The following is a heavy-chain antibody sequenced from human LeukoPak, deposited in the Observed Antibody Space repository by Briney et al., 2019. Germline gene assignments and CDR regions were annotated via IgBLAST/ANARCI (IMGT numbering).Heavy chain of an antibody. Sequence: PGGALRVSCVAPGYTFSSSAMNWVRQAPGKGLDWVALISGSGSVTYYGDSVKGRFTISRDNSENTLYLQMNSLTAEDTALYYCAKSSGHRGIIADNYFDHWGQGTLVTVSS. J-gene: IGHJ4*02. D-gene: IGHD1-26*01. CDR3: AKSSGHRGIIADNYFDH. CDR1: GYTFSSSA. CDR2: ISGSGSVT. V-gene: IGHV3-23*01.